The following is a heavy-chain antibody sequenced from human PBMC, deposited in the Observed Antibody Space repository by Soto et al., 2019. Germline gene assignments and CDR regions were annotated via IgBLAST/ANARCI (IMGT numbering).Heavy chain of an antibody. J-gene: IGHJ3*02. CDR1: GYTFTSYD. V-gene: IGHV1-8*01. D-gene: IGHD4-17*01. Sequence: QVQLVQSGAEVKKPGASVKVSCKASGYTFTSYDINWVRQATGQGLEWMGWINPNSGNTGYAQKFQGRVTMTSNTYISKDYIELSSLRSEDTAVYYCARGPPYGDYAAFDIWGQGTMVTVSS. CDR2: INPNSGNT. CDR3: ARGPPYGDYAAFDI.